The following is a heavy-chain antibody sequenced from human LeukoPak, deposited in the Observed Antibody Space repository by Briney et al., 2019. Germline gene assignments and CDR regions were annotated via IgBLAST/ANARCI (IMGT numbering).Heavy chain of an antibody. D-gene: IGHD6-13*01. V-gene: IGHV1-2*02. J-gene: IGHJ4*02. Sequence: ASVKVSCKASGYTFTYQWIHWVRQAPGQGLEWLGWINPNSGGTNHAQKFEGRIAMTTDTSINTGYMEMTRLTSDDTAVYYCARAHSSLRLYHFDYWGRGTLVTVSS. CDR1: GYTFTYQW. CDR3: ARAHSSLRLYHFDY. CDR2: INPNSGGT.